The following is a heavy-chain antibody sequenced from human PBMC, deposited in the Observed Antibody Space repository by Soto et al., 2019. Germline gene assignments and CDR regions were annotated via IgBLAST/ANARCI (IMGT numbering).Heavy chain of an antibody. CDR2: INPATGAA. J-gene: IGHJ3*02. CDR1: GYPVTAYY. Sequence: QLHLVQSGAVVKKPGASVTVSCSASGYPVTAYYMHWVRQAPGRGLEWMGGINPATGAAKYTRTFQGRVTMTRDTSTSTVFMELGGLTSEDTAVFYCARGGGVGVAGSAAFDMWGQGTVVTVSS. D-gene: IGHD3-3*01. V-gene: IGHV1-2*02. CDR3: ARGGGVGVAGSAAFDM.